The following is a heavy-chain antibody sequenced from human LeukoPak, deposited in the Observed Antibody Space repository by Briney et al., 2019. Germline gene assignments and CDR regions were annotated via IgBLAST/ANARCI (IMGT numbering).Heavy chain of an antibody. J-gene: IGHJ4*02. D-gene: IGHD2-2*01. V-gene: IGHV3-74*01. CDR2: ISGDGTAR. Sequence: PGGSLRLSCAASGFTSSSYWMHWVRQVPGKGLVWVSRISGDGTARNYADSVKGRFTISRDDAKNTLYLQMNSLRAEDTAVYYCAKEYCSSSVCHSLDYWGQGTLVTVSS. CDR1: GFTSSSYW. CDR3: AKEYCSSSVCHSLDY.